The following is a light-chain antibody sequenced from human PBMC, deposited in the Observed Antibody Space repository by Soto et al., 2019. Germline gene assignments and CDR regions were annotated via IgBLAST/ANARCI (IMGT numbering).Light chain of an antibody. CDR2: RAS. Sequence: IVMTQAPATLSVSQGERATLSCRASQSINSNLAWYQQKPGQAPRLLMFRASIRATGFPARFSGSGSGTEFNITISSLQSEDSAIYYCQQYNNWPRATFGGGGKVDI. CDR3: QQYNNWPRAT. J-gene: IGKJ4*01. CDR1: QSINSN. V-gene: IGKV3-15*01.